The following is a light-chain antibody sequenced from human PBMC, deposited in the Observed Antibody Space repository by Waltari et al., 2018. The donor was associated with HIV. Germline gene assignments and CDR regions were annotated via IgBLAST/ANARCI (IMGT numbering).Light chain of an antibody. Sequence: QAVLTQPFSLSASPGASASLSCTLRSGVNVQNYRIYWYPQRPGSPPRYRLRYKTESEKELGSGIPSRFSGSTDGPANAGNLVISVLQSEDEADYYCMIWYGNSWVFGGGTKLTV. CDR2: YKTESEK. CDR3: MIWYGNSWV. V-gene: IGLV5-45*03. CDR1: SGVNVQNYR. J-gene: IGLJ3*02.